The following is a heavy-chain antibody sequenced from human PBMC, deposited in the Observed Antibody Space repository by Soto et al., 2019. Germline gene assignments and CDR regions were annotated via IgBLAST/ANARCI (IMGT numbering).Heavy chain of an antibody. V-gene: IGHV4-31*02. J-gene: IGHJ6*03. D-gene: IGHD2-2*01. CDR3: ARSLPGGTIFYMDV. Sequence: QVQLRESGPGVVEPSQTLSLNCHVSSGSVTSGRFFWSWVRQQPGKGLEWIGHIYYSGNTHYNPSLESRVAMSVDISQNQLSLTLTAVTPADSAVYYWARSLPGGTIFYMDVWGAGTTVTVSS. CDR1: SGSVTSGRFF. CDR2: IYYSGNT.